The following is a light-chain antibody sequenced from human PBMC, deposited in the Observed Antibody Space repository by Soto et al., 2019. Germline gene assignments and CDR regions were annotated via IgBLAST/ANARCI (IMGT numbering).Light chain of an antibody. V-gene: IGKV1-39*01. CDR1: QGINSF. Sequence: DIQVTQSPSSLSASVGDRVTITCRASQGINSFLNWYQQKPGKAPKVLIYATSSLQIGVPSRFSGSGSGTDFNLTISNPQPEDFATYYCQPNYNTPLTFGGGTKVEIK. CDR3: QPNYNTPLT. J-gene: IGKJ4*01. CDR2: ATS.